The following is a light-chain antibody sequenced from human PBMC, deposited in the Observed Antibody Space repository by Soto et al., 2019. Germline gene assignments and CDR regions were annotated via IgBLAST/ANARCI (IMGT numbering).Light chain of an antibody. J-gene: IGLJ2*01. CDR2: DVS. V-gene: IGLV2-11*01. CDR3: CSYAGSNTLV. Sequence: QSALTQPRSVSGSPGQSITISCSGTIRDIGGYNFILWYQQHPGTAPKIIIYDVSKRPSGVPDRFSGSTSGNTASLTISGLQAEDDAFYYCCSYAGSNTLVFGGGTKLTVL. CDR1: IRDIGGYNF.